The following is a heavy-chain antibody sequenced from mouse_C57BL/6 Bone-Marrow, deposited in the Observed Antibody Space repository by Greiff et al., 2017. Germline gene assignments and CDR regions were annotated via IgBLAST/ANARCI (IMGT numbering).Heavy chain of an antibody. CDR3: AMSATVVAHYYAMDY. V-gene: IGHV1-64*01. Sequence: QVQLQQSGAELVKPGASVKLSCKASGYTFTSYWMHWVKQRPGQGLEWIGMIHPNSGSTNYNEKFKSKATLTVDKSSSTAYMQLSSLTSEDSAVYYCAMSATVVAHYYAMDYWGQGASVTVSS. CDR1: GYTFTSYW. J-gene: IGHJ4*01. D-gene: IGHD1-1*01. CDR2: IHPNSGST.